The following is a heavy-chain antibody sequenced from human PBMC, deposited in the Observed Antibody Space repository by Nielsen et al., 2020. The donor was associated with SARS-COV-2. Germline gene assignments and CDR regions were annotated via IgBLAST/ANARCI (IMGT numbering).Heavy chain of an antibody. V-gene: IGHV3-53*04. CDR3: ARGGYCSSSSCYNAFDV. D-gene: IGHD2-2*03. CDR1: GFIFSSYA. CDR2: MYSAGTT. Sequence: GALKISCTASGFIFSSYAMSWVRQAPGKGLEWVSVMYSAGTTYYADSVKGRFTISRHSSENSLYLQMNSLRADDTALYYCARGGYCSSSSCYNAFDVWGEGTMVLVSS. J-gene: IGHJ3*01.